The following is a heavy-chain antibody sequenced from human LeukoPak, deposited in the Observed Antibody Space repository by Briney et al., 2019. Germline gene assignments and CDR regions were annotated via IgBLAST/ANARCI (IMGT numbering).Heavy chain of an antibody. V-gene: IGHV3-48*03. CDR1: GFTFSSYE. D-gene: IGHD3-10*01. J-gene: IGHJ4*02. CDR3: ARDAYYYGSGSYSTKFDY. Sequence: GRSLRLSCAASGFTFSSYETNWVRQDPGKGLEWVSYISRGGSTIYYAVSVKGRFTISRDNAKNSLYLQMNNLRAEDTAVYYCARDAYYYGSGSYSTKFDYWGQGTLVTVSS. CDR2: ISRGGSTI.